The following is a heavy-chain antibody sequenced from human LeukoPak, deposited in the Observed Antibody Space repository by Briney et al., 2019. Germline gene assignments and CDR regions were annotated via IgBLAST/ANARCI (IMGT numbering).Heavy chain of an antibody. CDR1: GFTFSDYY. Sequence: GGSLRLSCAASGFTFSDYYMSWIRQAPGKGLEWVSSISGSSTYIYYADSVKGRFTISRDNAKSSVNLQMNSLRADDTAVYYCARDRIAVSGGDSFGYWGQGTLVTVSP. CDR2: ISGSSTYI. V-gene: IGHV3-11*06. CDR3: ARDRIAVSGGDSFGY. J-gene: IGHJ4*02. D-gene: IGHD6-19*01.